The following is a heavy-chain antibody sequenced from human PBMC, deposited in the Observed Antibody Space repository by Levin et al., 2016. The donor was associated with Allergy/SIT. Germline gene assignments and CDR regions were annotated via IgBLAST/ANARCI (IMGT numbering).Heavy chain of an antibody. J-gene: IGHJ2*01. CDR2: IYTSGST. V-gene: IGHV4-61*02. D-gene: IGHD6-13*01. CDR3: ARASSSWGSNWYFDL. Sequence: LRLSCTVSGGSISSGSYYWSWIRQPAGKGLEWIGRIYTSGSTNYNPSLKSRVTISVDTSKNQFSLKLSSVTAADTAVYYCARASSSWGSNWYFDLWGRGTLVTVSS. CDR1: GGSISSGSYY.